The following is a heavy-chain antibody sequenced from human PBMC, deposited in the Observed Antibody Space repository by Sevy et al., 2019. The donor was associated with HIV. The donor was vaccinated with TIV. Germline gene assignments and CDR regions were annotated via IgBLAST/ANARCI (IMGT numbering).Heavy chain of an antibody. V-gene: IGHV4-38-2*01. CDR2: IYHSGST. Sequence: SETLSLTCAFSNYSISSGYYWGWIRQSPGKGLEWIGNIYHSGSTYYNPSLKSRVTISVDASKNYFSLRLTSVTAADTAVYYCARASGGDRLDYYGMDVWGQGTTVTVSS. D-gene: IGHD2-15*01. CDR1: NYSISSGYY. CDR3: ARASGGDRLDYYGMDV. J-gene: IGHJ6*02.